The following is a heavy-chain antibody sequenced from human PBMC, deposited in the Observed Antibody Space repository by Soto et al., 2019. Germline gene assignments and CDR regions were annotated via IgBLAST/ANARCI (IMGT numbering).Heavy chain of an antibody. Sequence: QVQLVQSGAEVKKPGASVKVSCKASGYTFTSYAMHWVRQAPGQRLEWMGWINAGNGNTKYSQKFQGRVTITRDTSGSTACMELSSVRSEDTAVYYCARDVAAAGLDYWGQGTLVTVSS. CDR3: ARDVAAAGLDY. CDR2: INAGNGNT. CDR1: GYTFTSYA. V-gene: IGHV1-3*01. J-gene: IGHJ4*02. D-gene: IGHD6-13*01.